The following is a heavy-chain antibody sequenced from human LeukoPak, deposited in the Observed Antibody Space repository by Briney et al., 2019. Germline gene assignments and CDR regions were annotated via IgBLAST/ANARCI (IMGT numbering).Heavy chain of an antibody. CDR2: IIPILGIA. CDR3: ARDGSGGSWDP. J-gene: IGHJ4*02. V-gene: IGHV1-69*04. Sequence: EASVKVSCKASGGTFSSYAISWVRQAPGQGLEWMGRIIPILGIANYAQKFQGRVTITADKSTSTAYMELSSLRSEDTAVYYCARDGSGGSWDPWGQGTLVTVSS. CDR1: GGTFSSYA. D-gene: IGHD2-15*01.